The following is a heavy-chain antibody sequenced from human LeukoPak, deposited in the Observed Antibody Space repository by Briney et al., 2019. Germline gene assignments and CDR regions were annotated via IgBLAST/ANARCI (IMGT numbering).Heavy chain of an antibody. J-gene: IGHJ5*02. D-gene: IGHD2-15*01. CDR2: INYSGST. Sequence: PSETLSLTCAVSGGSIRNDYWSWIRQPPGKGLEWIAYINYSGSTNYNPSLESRVTISVDTSKNLFSLKFTSVTAADTAVYYCAREGLEDCTGASCHFLFDPWGQGTLVTVSS. CDR1: GGSIRNDY. V-gene: IGHV4-59*12. CDR3: AREGLEDCTGASCHFLFDP.